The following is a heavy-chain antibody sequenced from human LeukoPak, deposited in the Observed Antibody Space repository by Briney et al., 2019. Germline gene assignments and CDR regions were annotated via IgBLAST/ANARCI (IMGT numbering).Heavy chain of an antibody. CDR2: IKQDGSEK. CDR1: GFTFSSYW. CDR3: AREPLDMVRGVPFYYYGMDV. J-gene: IGHJ6*02. Sequence: GGSLRLSCAASGFTFSSYWMSWVRQAPGKGLEWVANIKQDGSEKYYVDSVKGRFTISRDNAKNSLYLQMNSLRAEDTAVYYCAREPLDMVRGVPFYYYGMDVWGQGTTVIVSS. V-gene: IGHV3-7*01. D-gene: IGHD3-10*01.